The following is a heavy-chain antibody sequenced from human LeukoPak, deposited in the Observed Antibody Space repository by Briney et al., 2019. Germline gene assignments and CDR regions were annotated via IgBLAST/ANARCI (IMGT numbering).Heavy chain of an antibody. Sequence: TSETLSLTCTVSGDSISSGYYWGWIRQPPGKGLEWIGNIYHSGSTNYNPSLKSRVTISVDTSKNQFSLQLTSVTAADTAVYYCARVGHYYDSSGYYLSPFDYWGLGNMVTVSS. CDR1: GDSISSGYY. CDR3: ARVGHYYDSSGYYLSPFDY. J-gene: IGHJ4*02. D-gene: IGHD3-22*01. V-gene: IGHV4-38-2*02. CDR2: IYHSGST.